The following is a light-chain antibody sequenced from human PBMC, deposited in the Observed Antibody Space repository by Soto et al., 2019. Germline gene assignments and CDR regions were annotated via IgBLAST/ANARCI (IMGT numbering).Light chain of an antibody. Sequence: EIVMTQSPATLSVSPGERATLSCRASQSVSSNLAWYQQKPGQAPLLLIYGASTRATGIPARFSGSGSGTEFTLSSSSLQSEDFADYYCQHYNNGPLTFGEGTKVEIK. CDR1: QSVSSN. CDR2: GAS. J-gene: IGKJ4*01. CDR3: QHYNNGPLT. V-gene: IGKV3-15*01.